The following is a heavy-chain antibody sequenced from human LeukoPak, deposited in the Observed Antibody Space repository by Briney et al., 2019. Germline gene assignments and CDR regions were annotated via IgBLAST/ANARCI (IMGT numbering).Heavy chain of an antibody. CDR2: IFNTGNT. CDR1: GGSTNSHY. V-gene: IGHV4-59*11. CDR3: ASRPADTTWYGVFDY. J-gene: IGHJ4*02. D-gene: IGHD3-10*01. Sequence: SETLSLTCSVSGGSTNSHYWSWIRQPPGKRLEWIGYIFNTGNTNYNPSLASRVTMSVDTSRAQFFLRLSPVTAADTAIYYCASRPADTTWYGVFDYWSQRTLVTVSS.